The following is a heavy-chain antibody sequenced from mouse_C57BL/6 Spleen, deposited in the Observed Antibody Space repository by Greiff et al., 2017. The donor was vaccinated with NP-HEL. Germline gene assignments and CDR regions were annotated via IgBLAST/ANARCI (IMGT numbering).Heavy chain of an antibody. CDR2: IRLKSDNYAT. CDR3: TGIDGYYGYFDV. D-gene: IGHD2-3*01. Sequence: EVKLMESGGGLVQPGGSMKLSCVASGFTFSNYWMNWVRQSPEKGLEWVAQIRLKSDNYATHYAESVKGRFTISRDDSKSSVYLQMNNLRAEDTGIYYCTGIDGYYGYFDVWGTGTTVTVSS. J-gene: IGHJ1*03. CDR1: GFTFSNYW. V-gene: IGHV6-3*01.